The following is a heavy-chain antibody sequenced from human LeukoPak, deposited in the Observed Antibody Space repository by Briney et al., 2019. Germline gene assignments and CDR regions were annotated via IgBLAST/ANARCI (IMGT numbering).Heavy chain of an antibody. CDR2: ISSSGSTI. CDR3: ARPRGGNSREKYYFDY. Sequence: GGSLRLSCAASGFTFSDYYMSWIRQAPGKGLEWVSYISSSGSTIYYADSVKGRFTISRDNAKNSLYLQMNSLRAEDTAVYYCARPRGGNSREKYYFDYWGQGTLVTVSS. D-gene: IGHD4-23*01. V-gene: IGHV3-11*04. CDR1: GFTFSDYY. J-gene: IGHJ4*02.